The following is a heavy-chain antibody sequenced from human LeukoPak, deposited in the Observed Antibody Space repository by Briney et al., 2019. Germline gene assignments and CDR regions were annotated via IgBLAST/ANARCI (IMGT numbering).Heavy chain of an antibody. CDR2: INTYTGNP. V-gene: IGHV7-4-1*02. CDR1: GYTFTSYG. Sequence: ASVKVSCKASGYTFTSYGISWVRQAPGQGLEWMGWINTYTGNPTYAQGFTGRFVFSLDTSFSTAYLQISSLKAEDTAVYYCARWDYDSSGYALYYFDYWGQGTLVTVSS. CDR3: ARWDYDSSGYALYYFDY. J-gene: IGHJ4*02. D-gene: IGHD3-22*01.